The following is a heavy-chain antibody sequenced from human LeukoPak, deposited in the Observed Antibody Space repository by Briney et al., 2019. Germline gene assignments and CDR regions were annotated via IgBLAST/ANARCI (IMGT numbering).Heavy chain of an antibody. CDR3: ARGGIITSYAFEI. CDR1: GFTFSTYA. CDR2: ISSTSNYI. D-gene: IGHD1-26*01. J-gene: IGHJ3*02. V-gene: IGHV3-21*01. Sequence: GGSLRLSCAASGFTFSTYAISWVRQAPGKGLEWVSCISSTSNYIFYADSVRGRFTISRDNAKNSLYLQMDSLRAEDTAVYYCARGGIITSYAFEIWGQGAMVTVSS.